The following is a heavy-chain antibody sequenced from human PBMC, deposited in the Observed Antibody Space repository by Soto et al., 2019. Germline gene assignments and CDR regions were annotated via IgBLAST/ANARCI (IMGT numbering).Heavy chain of an antibody. CDR1: GFTFSSYS. V-gene: IGHV3-21*01. Sequence: GGSLRLSCAASGFTFSSYSMNWVRQAPGKGLEWVSSISSSSSYKYYADSVKGRFTISRDSAKNTLYLQMNSLRAEDTAVYYCARVGVDDILTGYYGYWGQGTLVTVSS. CDR2: ISSSSSYK. CDR3: ARVGVDDILTGYYGY. J-gene: IGHJ4*02. D-gene: IGHD3-9*01.